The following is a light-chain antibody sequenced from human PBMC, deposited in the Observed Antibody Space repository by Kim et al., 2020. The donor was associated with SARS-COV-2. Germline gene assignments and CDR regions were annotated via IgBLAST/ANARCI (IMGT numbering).Light chain of an antibody. J-gene: IGLJ3*02. V-gene: IGLV3-21*04. CDR3: QVWDSNSDHVV. Sequence: AAGQAAEIPCGGNRVGTESVLWYQRRPGQAPVVVIYSDRERPSGIPERFSGSNSGSAATLTLSGVEAGDEADYCCQVWDSNSDHVVFGGGTQLTVL. CDR2: SDR. CDR1: RVGTES.